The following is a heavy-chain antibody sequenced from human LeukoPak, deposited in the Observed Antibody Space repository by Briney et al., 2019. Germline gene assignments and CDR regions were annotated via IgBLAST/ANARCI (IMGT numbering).Heavy chain of an antibody. Sequence: SETLSLTCTVSGASFTSKYWRWIRHPPGKGREWVGYIYYCGTTTYNPSLERRVTMSVDMSKTQFSLRLNSVTATDTAVYYCARLDCGGDCYVDYWGQGTLVTVSS. J-gene: IGHJ4*02. CDR1: GASFTSKY. V-gene: IGHV4-59*08. CDR2: IYYCGTT. D-gene: IGHD2-21*02. CDR3: ARLDCGGDCYVDY.